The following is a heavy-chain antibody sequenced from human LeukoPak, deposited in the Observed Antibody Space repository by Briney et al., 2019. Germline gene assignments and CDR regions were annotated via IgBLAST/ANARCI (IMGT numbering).Heavy chain of an antibody. Sequence: GGSLRLSCSASGFIFSGYAMHWVRQAPGKGLEYVSATSSNGSSTNYADSVKGRFTISGDNSKNTLYLQMSSLRAEDTAVYYCAGENIVEVPAALGPFDYWGQGTLVTVSS. V-gene: IGHV3-64D*09. D-gene: IGHD2-2*01. CDR3: AGENIVEVPAALGPFDY. CDR2: TSSNGSST. J-gene: IGHJ4*02. CDR1: GFIFSGYA.